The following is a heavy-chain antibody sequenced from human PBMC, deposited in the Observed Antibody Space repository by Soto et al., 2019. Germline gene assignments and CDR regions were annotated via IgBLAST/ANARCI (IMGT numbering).Heavy chain of an antibody. CDR2: ISYNGDNQ. CDR1: GFTFNSYN. D-gene: IGHD3-16*01. Sequence: QEQLVESGGDVVQPGRSLRLSCAAAGFTFNSYNMHWVRQAPGKGPEWVAVISYNGDNQYYLDSVKGRFTISRDNPNRKLYLEMNSLRPEDTAVYFCARNSRGFAYQDSMDVWGQGTKVIVSS. CDR3: ARNSRGFAYQDSMDV. J-gene: IGHJ6*02. V-gene: IGHV3-30*03.